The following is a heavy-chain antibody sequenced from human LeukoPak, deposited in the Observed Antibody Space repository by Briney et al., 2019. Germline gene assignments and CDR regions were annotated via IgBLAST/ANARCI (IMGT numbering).Heavy chain of an antibody. CDR1: GGSISSYY. D-gene: IGHD1-26*01. CDR2: IYYSGNH. CDR3: ARAVVGATGGAFDI. J-gene: IGHJ3*02. V-gene: IGHV4-59*01. Sequence: SETLSLTCTVSGGSISSYYWSWMRQTAGKGLEWIGYIYYSGNHNYNPSLKSRLPISVDTSKKQFSLKLSSVTAADTAVYYCARAVVGATGGAFDIWGQGTMVTVSS.